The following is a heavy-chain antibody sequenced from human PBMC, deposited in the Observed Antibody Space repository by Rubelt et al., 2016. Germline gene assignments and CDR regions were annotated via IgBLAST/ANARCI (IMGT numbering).Heavy chain of an antibody. D-gene: IGHD3-22*01. Sequence: VRQAPGKGLEWVPLISWDGGSTYYADSVKGRFTISRDNSKNSLYLQMNSLRAEDTALYYCAKDRGDSSGYDAFDIWGQGTMVTVSS. V-gene: IGHV3-43D*03. CDR2: ISWDGGST. J-gene: IGHJ3*02. CDR3: AKDRGDSSGYDAFDI.